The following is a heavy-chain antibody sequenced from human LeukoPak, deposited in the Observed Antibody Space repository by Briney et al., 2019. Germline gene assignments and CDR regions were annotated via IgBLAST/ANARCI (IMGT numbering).Heavy chain of an antibody. D-gene: IGHD3-10*01. J-gene: IGHJ6*02. CDR2: ISSSSSYT. Sequence: PRGSLPLSCAASGFTFSDYYMSWIRQAPGKGLEWVSYISSSSSYTNYADSVKGRFTISRDNAKNSLYLQMNSLRAEDTAVYYCLKTGVRNRMDVWGQGTTVTVPS. V-gene: IGHV3-11*03. CDR1: GFTFSDYY. CDR3: LKTGVRNRMDV.